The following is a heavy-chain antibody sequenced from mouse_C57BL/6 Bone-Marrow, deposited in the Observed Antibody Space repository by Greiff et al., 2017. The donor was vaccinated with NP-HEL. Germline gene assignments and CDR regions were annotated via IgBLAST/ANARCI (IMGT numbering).Heavy chain of an antibody. J-gene: IGHJ4*01. CDR3: ARDFYYSGMDY. V-gene: IGHV7-1*01. D-gene: IGHD2-12*01. CDR1: GFTFSDFY. Sequence: EVQVVESGGGFVQPGRSLRLSCATSGFTFSDFYMEWVRQAPGKGLEWIAASSNKANDNTSEYSASVKGRLIVSKDTSQSLLYLQMNAMRAEDTAVYYCARDFYYSGMDYWGQGTSVTVSS. CDR2: SSNKANDNTS.